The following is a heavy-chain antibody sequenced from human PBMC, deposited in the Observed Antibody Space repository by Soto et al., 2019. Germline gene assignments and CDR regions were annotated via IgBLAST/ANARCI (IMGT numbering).Heavy chain of an antibody. Sequence: SETLSLTCTVSGGSISAYYWSWIRQPPGKGLEWIGYIHHSGSTNYNPSLRSRVTISVDTSKNQFSLNLSSVTAEDTAVYYCARLTSGWYSYRGPGTLVTVSS. D-gene: IGHD6-19*01. CDR1: GGSISAYY. J-gene: IGHJ4*02. V-gene: IGHV4-59*08. CDR3: ARLTSGWYSY. CDR2: IHHSGST.